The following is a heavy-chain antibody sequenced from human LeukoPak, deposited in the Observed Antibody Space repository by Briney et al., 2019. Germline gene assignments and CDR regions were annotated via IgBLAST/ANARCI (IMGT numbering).Heavy chain of an antibody. V-gene: IGHV1-2*02. CDR3: ARDLITIFGVVIDSDAFDI. CDR2: INPNSGGT. Sequence: GASVQVSCKASGYTFTGYYMHWVRQAPGQGLEWMGWINPNSGGTNYAQKFQGRVTMTRDTSISTAYMELSRLRSDDTAVYYCARDLITIFGVVIDSDAFDIWGQGTMVTVSS. CDR1: GYTFTGYY. J-gene: IGHJ3*02. D-gene: IGHD3-3*01.